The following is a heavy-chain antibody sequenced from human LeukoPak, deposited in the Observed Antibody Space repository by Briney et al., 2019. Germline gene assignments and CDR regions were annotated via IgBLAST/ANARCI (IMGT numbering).Heavy chain of an antibody. D-gene: IGHD5-12*01. CDR1: GFTFSSYA. CDR3: ARAGSHRNSGYDY. J-gene: IGHJ4*02. V-gene: IGHV3-30-3*01. CDR2: ISYDGSNK. Sequence: GGSLRLSCAASGFTFSSYAMHWVRQAPGKGLEWVAVISYDGSNKYYADSVKGRFTISRDNSKNTLYLQMNSLRAEDTAVYYCARAGSHRNSGYDYWGQGTLVTVSS.